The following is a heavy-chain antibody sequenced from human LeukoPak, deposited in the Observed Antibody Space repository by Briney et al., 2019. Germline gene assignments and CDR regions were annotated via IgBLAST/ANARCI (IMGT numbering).Heavy chain of an antibody. J-gene: IGHJ4*02. CDR2: IYSGGST. D-gene: IGHD3-9*01. CDR3: ARGGYDILTGSFDY. V-gene: IGHV3-66*01. CDR1: GFTVSSNY. Sequence: GSLRLSCAASGFTVSSNYMSWVRQAPGKGLEWVSVIYSGGSTYYADSVKGRFTISRDNSKNTLYLQMNSLRAEDTAVYYCARGGYDILTGSFDYWGQGTLVTVSS.